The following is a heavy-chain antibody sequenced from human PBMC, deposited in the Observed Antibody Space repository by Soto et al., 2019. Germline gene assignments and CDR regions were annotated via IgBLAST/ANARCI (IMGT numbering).Heavy chain of an antibody. V-gene: IGHV4-59*01. J-gene: IGHJ4*02. CDR3: AAGEASSRNLVPYYLDF. CDR2: IHYSGAT. D-gene: IGHD6-13*01. Sequence: QVQLQESGPGLMKSSETLSLTCSVSGGSMRNYFWTWIRQPPGKGLEWIGYIHYSGATSFFPSYNPSLRGRVTISEDTSKNQFSLKLLSVTTADTAVYFCAAGEASSRNLVPYYLDFWGQGTLVTVSS. CDR1: GGSMRNYF.